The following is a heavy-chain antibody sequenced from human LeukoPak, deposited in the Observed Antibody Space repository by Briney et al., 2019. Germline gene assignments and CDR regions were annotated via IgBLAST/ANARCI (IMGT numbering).Heavy chain of an antibody. V-gene: IGHV4-59*08. CDR2: TYYSGNS. D-gene: IGHD2-2*01. Sequence: PSETLSLTCSVSGGSISSYYWSWLRQPPGKGLEWIGDTYYSGNSNYNPSLESRVSISVGTSKKQFSLKLTSVTAADTAVYYCARRRTTSLSGYMDAWGKGTTVTVSS. CDR3: ARRRTTSLSGYMDA. J-gene: IGHJ6*03. CDR1: GGSISSYY.